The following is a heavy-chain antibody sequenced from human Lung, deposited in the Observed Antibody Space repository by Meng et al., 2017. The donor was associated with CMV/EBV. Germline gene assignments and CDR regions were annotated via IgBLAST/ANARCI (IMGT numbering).Heavy chain of an antibody. D-gene: IGHD2-15*01. J-gene: IGHJ6*02. CDR1: GFTFSGYW. CDR3: ATDCTFGSCSHTGYYSYYYGMDV. CDR2: IKQDGSEE. Sequence: GESLKISCAASGFTFSGYWMTWVRQAPGKGLEWVANIKQDGSEEYYVDSVKGRFTISRDNAKNTLYLQMNSLRAEDTAVYYCATDCTFGSCSHTGYYSYYYGMDVWGQGTAVTVSS. V-gene: IGHV3-7*01.